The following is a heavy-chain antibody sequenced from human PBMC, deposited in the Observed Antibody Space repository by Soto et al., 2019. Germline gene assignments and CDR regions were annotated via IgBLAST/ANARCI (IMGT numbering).Heavy chain of an antibody. J-gene: IGHJ4*02. CDR2: VSTSGRST. D-gene: IGHD2-15*01. CDR1: GFIFSEST. V-gene: IGHV3-64D*06. CDR3: VKQAHGLDGVAFDY. Sequence: GGSLRLSCSASGFIFSESTIYWVRQVPGKGLEAISAVSTSGRSTYYADSVKDRFTISRDNSKNTLFLQVGSLRPEDTAIYYCVKQAHGLDGVAFDYWGQGTQVTVSS.